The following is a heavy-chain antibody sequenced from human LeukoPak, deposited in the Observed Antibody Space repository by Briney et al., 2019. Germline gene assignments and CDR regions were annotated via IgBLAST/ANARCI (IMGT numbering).Heavy chain of an antibody. CDR3: AKYLGHDYGDYYY. Sequence: GGSLRLSCAASGFTFSSYGMHWVRQAPGKGLEWVAFIRYDGSNKYYADSVKGRFTISRDNSKNTLYLQMNSLRAEDTAVYYCAKYLGHDYGDYYYWGQGTLVTVSS. J-gene: IGHJ4*02. V-gene: IGHV3-30*02. D-gene: IGHD4-17*01. CDR1: GFTFSSYG. CDR2: IRYDGSNK.